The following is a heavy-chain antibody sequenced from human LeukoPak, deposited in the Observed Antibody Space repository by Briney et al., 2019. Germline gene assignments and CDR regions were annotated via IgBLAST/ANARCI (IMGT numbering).Heavy chain of an antibody. CDR3: ARDRSRLPGGHAFDI. V-gene: IGHV3-64*01. J-gene: IGHJ3*02. Sequence: PGRSLRLSCAASGFTFSNYAMHWVRQAPGKGLEYVSVISSNGGSTYYANSVKGRFTISRDNSKNTLYLQMGSLRAEDMAVYYCARDRSRLPGGHAFDIWGQGTMVTVSS. CDR1: GFTFSNYA. D-gene: IGHD5-12*01. CDR2: ISSNGGST.